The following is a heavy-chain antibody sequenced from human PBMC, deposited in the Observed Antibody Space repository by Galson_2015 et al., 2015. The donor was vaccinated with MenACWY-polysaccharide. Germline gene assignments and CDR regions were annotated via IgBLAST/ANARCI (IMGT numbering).Heavy chain of an antibody. CDR3: ARDTPGYCSGGSCEDLDY. CDR2: ISAYNGDL. V-gene: IGHV1-18*01. CDR1: GYTFTTYG. D-gene: IGHD2-15*01. Sequence: SVKVSCKASGYTFTTYGISWVRQAPGQGLEWLGWISAYNGDLNYAQKLEDRVTMTTDSSTSTAYMELRSLRSDDTAVYYCARDTPGYCSGGSCEDLDYWGQGTLVTVSS. J-gene: IGHJ4*02.